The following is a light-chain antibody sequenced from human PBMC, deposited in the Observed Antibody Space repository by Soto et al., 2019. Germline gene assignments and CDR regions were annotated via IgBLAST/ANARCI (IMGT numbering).Light chain of an antibody. J-gene: IGKJ5*01. V-gene: IGKV3-15*01. CDR2: GAS. CDR3: QQYNNWPPIT. CDR1: QGVVHTY. Sequence: ENVLTQSPGTLSLSPGEIATLSFSASQGVVHTYLAWFQQKPGQAPRLLIYGASTRATGIPARFSGSGSGTEFTLTISSLQSEDFAVYYCQQYNNWPPITFGQGTRLEIK.